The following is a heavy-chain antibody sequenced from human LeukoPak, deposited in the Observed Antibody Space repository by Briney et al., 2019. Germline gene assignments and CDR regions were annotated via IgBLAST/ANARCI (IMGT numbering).Heavy chain of an antibody. CDR2: ISSSGNYI. CDR3: ARGGAGYYFDH. D-gene: IGHD6-19*01. Sequence: PGGSLRLSCAASGFTFSSYTMNWVRQAPGKGLEWVSSISSSGNYIYQADSLKGRFTISRDNAKNSLYLQMNSLGAEDRAVYYCARGGAGYYFDHWGQGTPVTVSS. CDR1: GFTFSSYT. V-gene: IGHV3-21*01. J-gene: IGHJ4*02.